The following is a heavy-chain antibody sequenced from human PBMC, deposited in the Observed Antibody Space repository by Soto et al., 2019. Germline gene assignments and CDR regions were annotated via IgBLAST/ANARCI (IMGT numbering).Heavy chain of an antibody. V-gene: IGHV3-11*05. CDR1: GFPLVAY. CDR2: ISGSGAYT. Sequence: PGGPLRLSCTASGFPLVAYMSWIRQVPGKGLESVSYISGSGAYTTYADSVRGRFTISRDNAKISLYLKMNNLRADDTAVYYCARDYSNKGFDYWGQGTLVTVSS. CDR3: ARDYSNKGFDY. D-gene: IGHD5-18*01. J-gene: IGHJ4*02.